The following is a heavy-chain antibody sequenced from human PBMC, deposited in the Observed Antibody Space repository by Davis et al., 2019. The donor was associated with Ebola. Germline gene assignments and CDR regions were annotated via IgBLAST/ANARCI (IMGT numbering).Heavy chain of an antibody. Sequence: GESLKISCKASGYSFTTYWIVWVRQMPGKGLECMGIIFPGDSDTRYSPSFQGQVTLSADKSISTAYLQWSSLKASDTAIYYCARGTNGYNPGGYFDSWGQGTLVTVSS. V-gene: IGHV5-51*01. J-gene: IGHJ4*02. CDR2: IFPGDSDT. D-gene: IGHD5-24*01. CDR3: ARGTNGYNPGGYFDS. CDR1: GYSFTTYW.